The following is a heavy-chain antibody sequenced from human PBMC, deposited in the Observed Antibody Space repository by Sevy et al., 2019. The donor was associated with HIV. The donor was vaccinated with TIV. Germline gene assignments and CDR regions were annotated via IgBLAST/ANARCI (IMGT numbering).Heavy chain of an antibody. D-gene: IGHD3-22*01. CDR1: GFTFSSYA. CDR2: ISYDGSNK. Sequence: GGSLRLSCAASGFTFSSYAMHWVRQAPGKGLEWVAVISYDGSNKYYADSVKGRFTISRDNSKNTLYLQMNSLRAEDTAVYYCASPYYYDSSGLPGTGPQTGALDIWGQGTMVTVSS. J-gene: IGHJ3*02. CDR3: ASPYYYDSSGLPGTGPQTGALDI. V-gene: IGHV3-30-3*01.